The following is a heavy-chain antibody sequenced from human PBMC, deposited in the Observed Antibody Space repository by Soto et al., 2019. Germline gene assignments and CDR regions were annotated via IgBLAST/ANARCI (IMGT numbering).Heavy chain of an antibody. CDR3: ARDMGFGLSDY. D-gene: IGHD3-10*01. V-gene: IGHV1-3*01. CDR1: GYTFTNYA. CDR2: INDGNGNT. J-gene: IGHJ4*02. Sequence: QVQLVQSGAEVKKPGASVKVSCKASGYTFTNYAIDWVRQAPGQRLEWMGWINDGNGNTKYSQKFLGRVTITRDTSASTAYMELRSLRSEDTAVYYCARDMGFGLSDYWGQGILVTVSS.